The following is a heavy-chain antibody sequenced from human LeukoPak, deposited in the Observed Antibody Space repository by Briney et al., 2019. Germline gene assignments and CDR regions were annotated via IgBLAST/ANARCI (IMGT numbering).Heavy chain of an antibody. J-gene: IGHJ4*02. V-gene: IGHV3-66*01. Sequence: GGSLRLSCAASGFTGSSNYMHWVRQAPGKGMEWVSTIYTGGGTYYAASVRDRFSISRDNSKNSLYLQMNSLRAEDTAVYYCARGLQDENCYKNYFDSWGQGTLVTVSS. D-gene: IGHD2-21*01. CDR1: GFTGSSNY. CDR3: ARGLQDENCYKNYFDS. CDR2: IYTGGGT.